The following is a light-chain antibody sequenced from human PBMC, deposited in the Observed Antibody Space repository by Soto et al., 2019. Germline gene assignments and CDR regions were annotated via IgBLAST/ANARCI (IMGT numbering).Light chain of an antibody. CDR1: QTISSN. CDR2: GAS. CDR3: QQRFSWPLT. J-gene: IGKJ4*01. Sequence: EIVMTQSPATLSVSPGERATLSCRASQTISSNLGWYQQKPGQAPRLLIYGASSRATGIPDRFSGSGSGTDFILTISSLAPEDFAVYFCQQRFSWPLTFGGGTKVDIK. V-gene: IGKV3D-15*01.